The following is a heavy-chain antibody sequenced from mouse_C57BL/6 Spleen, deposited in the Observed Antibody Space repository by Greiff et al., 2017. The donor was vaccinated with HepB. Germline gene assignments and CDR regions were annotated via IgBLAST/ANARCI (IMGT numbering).Heavy chain of an antibody. Sequence: QVQLKESGAELVKPGASVKISCKASGYAFSSYWMNWVKQRPGKGLEWIGQIYPGDGDTNYNGKFKGKATLTADKSSSTAYMQLSSLTSEDSAVYFCARYAYYSNYGAFFDYWGQGTTLTVSS. CDR2: IYPGDGDT. CDR1: GYAFSSYW. CDR3: ARYAYYSNYGAFFDY. D-gene: IGHD2-5*01. J-gene: IGHJ2*01. V-gene: IGHV1-80*01.